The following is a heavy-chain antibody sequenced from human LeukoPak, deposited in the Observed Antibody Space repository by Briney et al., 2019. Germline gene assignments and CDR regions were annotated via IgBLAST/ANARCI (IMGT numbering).Heavy chain of an antibody. CDR1: GGTFSSYA. V-gene: IGHV1-69*13. CDR2: IIPIFGTA. CDR3: ARPSSYSSSWYYFQH. D-gene: IGHD6-13*01. J-gene: IGHJ1*01. Sequence: SVKVSCKASGGTFSSYAISWVRQAPGQGLEWMGGIIPIFGTANYAQKFQGRVTITADESTSTAYMELSSLRSEDTAVYYCARPSSYSSSWYYFQHWGQGTLVTVSS.